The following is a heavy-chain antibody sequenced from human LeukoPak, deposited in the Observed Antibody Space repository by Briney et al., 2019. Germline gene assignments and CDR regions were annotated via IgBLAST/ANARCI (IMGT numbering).Heavy chain of an antibody. V-gene: IGHV3-23*01. CDR3: AKGLRTSYYDTSGYYLCDY. D-gene: IGHD3-22*01. CDR1: GFTFSSYA. Sequence: PGGSLRLSCAASGFTFSSYAMSWVRQAPGKGLEWVSGISGSGDNTYYADSVKGRFTISRDNSKNTLYVQVNSLGTEDTAAYYCAKGLRTSYYDTSGYYLCDYWGQGTLVTVSS. J-gene: IGHJ4*02. CDR2: ISGSGDNT.